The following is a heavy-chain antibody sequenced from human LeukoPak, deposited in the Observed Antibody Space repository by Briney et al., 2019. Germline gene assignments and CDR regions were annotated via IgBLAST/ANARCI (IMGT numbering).Heavy chain of an antibody. CDR3: QRAAYDILTGCFDY. CDR1: GFTFSSYS. J-gene: IGHJ4*02. V-gene: IGHV3-21*03. Sequence: GGSLRLSCAASGFTFSSYSMNWVRQAPGKGLESVSSISSSSSYIYYADSVKGRFTISRNNAKNSLYLQMNSLRAEDTAVFFKQRAAYDILTGCFDYWGQGTLVTVSS. D-gene: IGHD3-9*01. CDR2: ISSSSSYI.